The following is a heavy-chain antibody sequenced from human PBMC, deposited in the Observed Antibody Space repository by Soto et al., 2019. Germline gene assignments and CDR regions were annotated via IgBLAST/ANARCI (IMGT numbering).Heavy chain of an antibody. V-gene: IGHV3-23*01. CDR2: IGGGDGST. J-gene: IGHJ3*02. CDR1: GFTFINYA. CDR3: AKGILVKPPGTRTFDI. D-gene: IGHD6-13*01. Sequence: EVQLLESGGGLVQPGGSLRLSCAASGFTFINYAMSWVRQAPGKGLEWVSTIGGGDGSTYYADSVKGRFSISRDNSNSALYLQMNSLRVGDTAIYYCAKGILVKPPGTRTFDIWGQGTMVILSS.